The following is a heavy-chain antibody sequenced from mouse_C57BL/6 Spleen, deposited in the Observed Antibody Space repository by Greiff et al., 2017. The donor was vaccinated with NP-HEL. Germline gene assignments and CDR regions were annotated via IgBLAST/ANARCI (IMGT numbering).Heavy chain of an antibody. D-gene: IGHD1-1*01. J-gene: IGHJ3*01. CDR1: GYTFTSYW. V-gene: IGHV1-50*01. Sequence: QVQLQQPGAELVKPGASVKLSCKASGYTFTSYWMQWVKQRPGQGLEWIGEIDPSDSYTNYNQKFKGKATLTVDTSSSTAYMQPTSLTSEDSAVYYCASADYLAYWGQGTLVTVS. CDR2: IDPSDSYT. CDR3: ASADYLAY.